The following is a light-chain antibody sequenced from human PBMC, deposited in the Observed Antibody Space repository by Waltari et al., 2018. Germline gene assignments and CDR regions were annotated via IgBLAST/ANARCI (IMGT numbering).Light chain of an antibody. Sequence: QSALTQPASVSGSPGQSITIPCTGTTSAVGGYKYVSWSQHHPGKAPKLMLYDVRKRPSGVSTRFSGSKSGNTASLTISGLQSEDEADYYCTSYTSSSSSAYVVFGGGTKLTVL. V-gene: IGLV2-14*03. J-gene: IGLJ2*01. CDR3: TSYTSSSSSAYVV. CDR2: DVR. CDR1: TSAVGGYKY.